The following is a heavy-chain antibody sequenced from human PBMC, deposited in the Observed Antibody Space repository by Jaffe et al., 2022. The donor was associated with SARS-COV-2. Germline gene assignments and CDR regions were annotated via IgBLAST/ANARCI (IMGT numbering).Heavy chain of an antibody. D-gene: IGHD2-15*01. V-gene: IGHV1-69*01. CDR3: ARVLKDIVGVDYYYYMDV. J-gene: IGHJ6*03. CDR1: GGTFSSYA. CDR2: IIPIFGTA. Sequence: QVQLVQSGAEVKKPGSSVKVSCKASGGTFSSYAISWVRQAPGQGLEWMGGIIPIFGTANYAQKFQGRVTITADESTSTAYMELSSLRSEDTAVYYCARVLKDIVGVDYYYYMDVWGKGTTVTVSS.